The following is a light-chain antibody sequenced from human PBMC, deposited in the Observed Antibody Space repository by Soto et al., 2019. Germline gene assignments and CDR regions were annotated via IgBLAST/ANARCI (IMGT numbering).Light chain of an antibody. V-gene: IGKV3-20*01. CDR1: QSVSSSY. CDR3: QHYGTSAL. CDR2: GAS. J-gene: IGKJ3*01. Sequence: EIVLTQSPGTLSLSPGERATLSCRASQSVSSSYLAWYQQKPGQAPRLLIYGASSRATGIPDRFSVSPSGTDFILTISRLEPEDFAVYYCQHYGTSALFGPGTKVDIK.